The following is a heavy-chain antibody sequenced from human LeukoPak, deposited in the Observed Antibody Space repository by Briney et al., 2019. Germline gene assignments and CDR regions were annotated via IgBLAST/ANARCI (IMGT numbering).Heavy chain of an antibody. V-gene: IGHV3-48*03. J-gene: IGHJ4*02. Sequence: PGGFLRLSCAASGFTFSSYEMNWVRQAPGKGLEWVSYISSSGSTIYYADSVKGRFTISRDNAKNSLYLQMNSLRAEDTAVYYCARDPKLERPGYWGQGTLVTVSS. D-gene: IGHD1-1*01. CDR1: GFTFSSYE. CDR3: ARDPKLERPGY. CDR2: ISSSGSTI.